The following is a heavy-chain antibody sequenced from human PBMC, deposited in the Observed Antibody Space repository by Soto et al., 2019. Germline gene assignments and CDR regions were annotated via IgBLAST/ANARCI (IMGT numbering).Heavy chain of an antibody. D-gene: IGHD4-17*01. Sequence: GESLKISCKGSGYSFTSYWIGWVRQMPGKGLEWMGIIYPGDSDTRYSPSFQGQVTISADKSISTAYLQWSSLKASDTAMYYCARLRTTVVNYYYYGMDGWGQGTTVTVSS. CDR3: ARLRTTVVNYYYYGMDG. CDR2: IYPGDSDT. V-gene: IGHV5-51*01. J-gene: IGHJ6*02. CDR1: GYSFTSYW.